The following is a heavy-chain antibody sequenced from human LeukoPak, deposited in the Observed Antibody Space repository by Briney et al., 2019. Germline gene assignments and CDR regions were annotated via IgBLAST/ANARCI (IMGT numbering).Heavy chain of an antibody. V-gene: IGHV4-34*01. CDR1: GGSFSGYY. CDR3: ARRAMVRNFDY. J-gene: IGHJ4*02. CDR2: INHSGST. Sequence: SETLSLTCAVYGGSFSGYYWSWIRQPPGKGLEWIGEINHSGSTNYNPSLKSRVTISADTSKNQFSLKLSSVTAADTAVYYCARRAMVRNFDYWGQGTLVTVSS. D-gene: IGHD3-10*01.